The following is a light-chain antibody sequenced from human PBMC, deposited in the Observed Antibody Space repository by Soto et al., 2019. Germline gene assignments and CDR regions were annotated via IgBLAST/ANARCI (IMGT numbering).Light chain of an antibody. CDR2: SSN. V-gene: IGLV1-44*01. Sequence: QSVLTQPPSVSATPGQGVTLSCSGGDYNIGSTAVNWYQQVPGTAPKLLIYSSNQRPSGVPDRISGSKSGTSASLAISGLQSEDGADYYCAAWDDDLHVWLFGGGTKLTVL. CDR1: DYNIGSTA. CDR3: AAWDDDLHVWL. J-gene: IGLJ2*01.